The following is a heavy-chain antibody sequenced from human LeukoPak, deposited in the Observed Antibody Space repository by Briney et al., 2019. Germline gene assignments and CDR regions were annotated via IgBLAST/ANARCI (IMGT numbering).Heavy chain of an antibody. CDR1: GFTFNNYA. Sequence: GGSLRLSCAASGFTFNNYAMTWVRQAPGKGLEWVSAISGSGGTTLYADSVKGRFTISRDNAKKSLFLQMNSLRAEDTAVCYCARDGRFLNQLPRDDAFDIWGQGTMFTVSS. D-gene: IGHD2-2*01. J-gene: IGHJ3*02. V-gene: IGHV3-23*01. CDR2: ISGSGGTT. CDR3: ARDGRFLNQLPRDDAFDI.